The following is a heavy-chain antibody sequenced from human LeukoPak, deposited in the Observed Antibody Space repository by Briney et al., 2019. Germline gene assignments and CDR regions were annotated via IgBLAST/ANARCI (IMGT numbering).Heavy chain of an antibody. D-gene: IGHD2-15*01. CDR2: INHSGST. Sequence: SETLSLTCAVYGGSFSGYYWSWIRQPPGKGLEWIGEINHSGSTNYNPSLKSRVTISVDTSKNQSSLKLSSVTAADTAVYYCAQAVVAATRYYYYYYMDVWGKGTTVTVSS. V-gene: IGHV4-34*01. CDR1: GGSFSGYY. CDR3: AQAVVAATRYYYYYYMDV. J-gene: IGHJ6*03.